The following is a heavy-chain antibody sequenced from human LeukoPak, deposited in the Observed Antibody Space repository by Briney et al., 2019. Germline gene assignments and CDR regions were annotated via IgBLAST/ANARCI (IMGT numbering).Heavy chain of an antibody. D-gene: IGHD3-10*01. Sequence: ASVKVSCKASGYTFTSYYMHWVRQAPGQGLEWMGWISAYNGNTNYAQKLQGRVTMTTDTSTSTAYMELRSLRSDDTAVYYCARGGAPASGSWFDPWGQGTLVTVSS. V-gene: IGHV1-18*04. CDR2: ISAYNGNT. CDR1: GYTFTSYY. CDR3: ARGGAPASGSWFDP. J-gene: IGHJ5*02.